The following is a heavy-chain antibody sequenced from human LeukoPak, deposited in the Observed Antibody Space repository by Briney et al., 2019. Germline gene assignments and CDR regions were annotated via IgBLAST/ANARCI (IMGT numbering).Heavy chain of an antibody. V-gene: IGHV3-74*01. CDR3: ARAYCSTTSCRLDY. CDR1: GFAFSSYW. CDR2: INSDGSTT. Sequence: GGSLRLSCAASGFAFSSYWMHWVRQAPGKGLVWVSRINSDGSTTSYADSVKGRFTISRDNAKNTLYVQMNSLRAEDTAVYYCARAYCSTTSCRLDYWGQGTLVTVSS. J-gene: IGHJ4*02. D-gene: IGHD2-2*01.